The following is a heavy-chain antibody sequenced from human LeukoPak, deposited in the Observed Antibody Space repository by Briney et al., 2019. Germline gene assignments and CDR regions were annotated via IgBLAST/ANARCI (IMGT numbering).Heavy chain of an antibody. J-gene: IGHJ4*02. V-gene: IGHV3-23*01. CDR3: TKEMSGIAVAGTSDY. Sequence: GASLRLSCAASGFTFSSYAMSWVRQAPGKGLEWVSAISGSGGSTYYADSVKGRFTISRDNSKNTLYLQMNSLRAEDTAVYYCTKEMSGIAVAGTSDYWGQGTLVTVSS. D-gene: IGHD6-19*01. CDR2: ISGSGGST. CDR1: GFTFSSYA.